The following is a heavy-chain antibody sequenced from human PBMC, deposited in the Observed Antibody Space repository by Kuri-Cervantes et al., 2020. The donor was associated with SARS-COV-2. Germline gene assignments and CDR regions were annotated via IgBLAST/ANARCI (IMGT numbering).Heavy chain of an antibody. CDR1: GFTFSSYW. CDR3: ARDRLPAYGSYFENWFDP. Sequence: GGSLRLSCAASGFTFSSYWMHWVRQAPGKGLEWVSAISGSGGSTYYADSVKGRFTISRDNSKNTLYLQMNSLRAEDTAVYYCARDRLPAYGSYFENWFDPWGQGTLVTVSS. D-gene: IGHD1-26*01. CDR2: ISGSGGST. J-gene: IGHJ5*02. V-gene: IGHV3-23*01.